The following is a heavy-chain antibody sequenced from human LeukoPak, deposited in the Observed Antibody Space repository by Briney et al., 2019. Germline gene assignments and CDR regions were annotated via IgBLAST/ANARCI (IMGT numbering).Heavy chain of an antibody. CDR2: ISGSGGST. Sequence: PGGSLRLSCAASGFTFSSYAMSWVRQAPGKGLEWVSVISGSGGSTYYADSVRGRFSISRDNSKNTLYLQMNSLRAEDTAVYYCAEDLRTTVLRGYFDYWGQGTLVTVSS. D-gene: IGHD4-23*01. CDR1: GFTFSSYA. V-gene: IGHV3-23*01. J-gene: IGHJ4*02. CDR3: AEDLRTTVLRGYFDY.